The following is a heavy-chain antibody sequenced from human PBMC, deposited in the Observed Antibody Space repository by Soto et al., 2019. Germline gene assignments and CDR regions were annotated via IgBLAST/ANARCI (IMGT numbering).Heavy chain of an antibody. J-gene: IGHJ4*02. CDR2: ISYDGSNK. CDR3: AKDRRLMSLGGYDFLMIFDY. CDR1: GFTFSSYG. Sequence: GGSLRLSCAASGFTFSSYGMHWVRQAPGKGLEWVAVISYDGSNKYYADSVKGRFTISRDNSKNTLYLQMNSLRAEDTAVYYCAKDRRLMSLGGYDFLMIFDYWGQGTLVTVSS. D-gene: IGHD5-12*01. V-gene: IGHV3-30*18.